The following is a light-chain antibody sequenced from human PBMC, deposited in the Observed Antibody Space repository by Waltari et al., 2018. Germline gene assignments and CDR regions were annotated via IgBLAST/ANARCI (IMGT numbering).Light chain of an antibody. CDR3: QQYDISPLT. CDR1: QTVRTTY. CDR2: GAS. V-gene: IGKV3-20*01. Sequence: ELVLTQSPGTLSLSPGERATLPCRASQTVRTTYLAWYQQKPCPSPTLLIYGASSRATGIPDRFSGSGSGTDFSLTISSLEPEDFAVYYCQQYDISPLTFGGGTKVEIK. J-gene: IGKJ4*01.